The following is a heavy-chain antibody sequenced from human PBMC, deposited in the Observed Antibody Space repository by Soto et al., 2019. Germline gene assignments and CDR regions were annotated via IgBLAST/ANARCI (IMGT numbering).Heavy chain of an antibody. J-gene: IGHJ3*02. V-gene: IGHV4-31*03. CDR3: ARVGISSSDAFDI. CDR1: GGSISSGGYY. D-gene: IGHD6-6*01. CDR2: IYNSGNT. Sequence: RSLTCTVSGGSISSGGYYWSWIRQHPGKGLEWIGYIYNSGNTYYNPSLKSRVTISVDTSTNQFSLKLSSVTAADTAMYYCARVGISSSDAFDIWGHGTMVTVSS.